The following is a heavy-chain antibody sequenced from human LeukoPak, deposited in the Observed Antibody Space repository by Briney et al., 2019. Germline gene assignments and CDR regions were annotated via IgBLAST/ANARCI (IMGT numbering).Heavy chain of an antibody. J-gene: IGHJ5*02. CDR1: GGSISSYY. CDR3: ARLQRDPYNWFDP. Sequence: SETLSLTCTVSGGSISSYYWSWIRQPPGKGLEWIGYIYYSGSTNYNPSLKSRVTISVDTSKNQFSLKLSSVTAADTAVYYCARLQRDPYNWFDPWGQGTLVTVSP. CDR2: IYYSGST. V-gene: IGHV4-59*08.